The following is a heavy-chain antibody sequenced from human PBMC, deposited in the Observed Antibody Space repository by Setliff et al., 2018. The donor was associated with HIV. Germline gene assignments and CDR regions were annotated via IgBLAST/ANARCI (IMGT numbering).Heavy chain of an antibody. D-gene: IGHD6-13*01. Sequence: ASVKVSCKASGYTFTDYYMHWVQQAPGKGLEWMGRVDPEDGETIYAEKFQGRVTITADTSTDTAYMELSSLRSEDTAVYYCARDQSSSWTTGLDYWGQGALVTVSS. J-gene: IGHJ4*02. CDR1: GYTFTDYY. CDR2: VDPEDGET. V-gene: IGHV1-69-2*01. CDR3: ARDQSSSWTTGLDY.